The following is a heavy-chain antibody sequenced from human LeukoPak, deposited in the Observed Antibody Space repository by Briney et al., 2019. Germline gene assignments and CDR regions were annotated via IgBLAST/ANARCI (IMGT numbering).Heavy chain of an antibody. CDR3: ARFAGGYLDAFDM. D-gene: IGHD3-22*01. V-gene: IGHV6-1*01. CDR2: TYYRSKWYN. Sequence: SQTPSLTCAISGDSVSSNSAAWDWIRQSPSRGLEWLGRTYYRSKWYNDYTGSVKSRIAINPDTSKNQFSLHLNSVTPEDTAVYYCARFAGGYLDAFDMWGQGTMVTVSS. J-gene: IGHJ3*02. CDR1: GDSVSSNSAA.